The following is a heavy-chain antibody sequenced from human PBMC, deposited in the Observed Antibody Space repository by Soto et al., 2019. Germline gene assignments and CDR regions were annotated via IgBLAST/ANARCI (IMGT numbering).Heavy chain of an antibody. Sequence: GESLKISCKGSGYTLTNYWIGWVRQMPGKGPEWMGIIYPGDSDTKYNPSFQGQVTISADKSITTTYLQWSSLKASDTAIYYCAASIFYYGMDVWGQGTTVTV. J-gene: IGHJ6*02. CDR3: AASIFYYGMDV. V-gene: IGHV5-51*01. CDR1: GYTLTNYW. CDR2: IYPGDSDT.